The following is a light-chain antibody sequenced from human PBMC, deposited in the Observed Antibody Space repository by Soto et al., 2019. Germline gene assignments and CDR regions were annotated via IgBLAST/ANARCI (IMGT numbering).Light chain of an antibody. CDR1: QSVSRSY. CDR2: SAS. Sequence: EIVLTQSPGTLSLSPGERATLSCRASQSVSRSYLAWYQQKPGQGPRLLIHSASTRATGIPDRFSGSESGKDFTLTISRLEPEDFAVYYCQQYDRSPLTFGGGTKVEIK. J-gene: IGKJ4*01. CDR3: QQYDRSPLT. V-gene: IGKV3-20*01.